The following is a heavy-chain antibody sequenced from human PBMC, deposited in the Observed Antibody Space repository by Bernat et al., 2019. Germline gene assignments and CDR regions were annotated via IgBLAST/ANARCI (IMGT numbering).Heavy chain of an antibody. Sequence: QVQLVESGGGLVKPGGSLRLSCAASGFTFSSYAMHWVRQAPGKGLEWVAVISYDGSNKYYADSVKGRFTISRDNSKNTLYLQMNSLRAEDTAVYYCARDRHCSGGSCYTRSYYYYYYMDVWGKGTTVTVSS. CDR2: ISYDGSNK. V-gene: IGHV3-30*01. CDR3: ARDRHCSGGSCYTRSYYYYYYMDV. D-gene: IGHD2-15*01. J-gene: IGHJ6*03. CDR1: GFTFSSYA.